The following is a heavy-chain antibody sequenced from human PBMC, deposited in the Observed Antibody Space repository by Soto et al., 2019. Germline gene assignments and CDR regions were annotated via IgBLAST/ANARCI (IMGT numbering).Heavy chain of an antibody. CDR1: GYTFTSYG. CDR3: ARVSTVTYSSSWADPNFDY. J-gene: IGHJ4*02. D-gene: IGHD6-13*01. Sequence: ASVKVSCKASGYTFTSYGISWVRQAPGQGLEWMGWISAYSGNTNYAQKLQGRVTMTTDTSTSTAYMELRSLRSDDTAVYYCARVSTVTYSSSWADPNFDYWGQGTLVTVS. CDR2: ISAYSGNT. V-gene: IGHV1-18*01.